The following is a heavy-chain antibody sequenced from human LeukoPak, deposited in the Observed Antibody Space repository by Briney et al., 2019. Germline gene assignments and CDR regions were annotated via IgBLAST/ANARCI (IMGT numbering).Heavy chain of an antibody. V-gene: IGHV3-30-3*01. D-gene: IGHD4-17*01. CDR1: GFIFSSYA. Sequence: GGSLGLSCAASGFIFSSYAMHWVRQAPGKGLEWVAVISYDGSNKYSADSVKGRFTISRDNSKKTLYLQMNSLRAEDTAVYYCARDTTEGMDVWGQGTTVTVSS. J-gene: IGHJ6*02. CDR2: ISYDGSNK. CDR3: ARDTTEGMDV.